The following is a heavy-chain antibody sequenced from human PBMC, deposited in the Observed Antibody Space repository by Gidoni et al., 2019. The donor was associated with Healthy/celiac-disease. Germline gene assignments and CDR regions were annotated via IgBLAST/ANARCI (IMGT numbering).Heavy chain of an antibody. D-gene: IGHD3-3*01. CDR3: ARGGPNYDFWSGNPYYYYGMDV. CDR1: GFPFRSYS. J-gene: IGHJ6*02. V-gene: IGHV3-21*01. Sequence: EVQLVESGGGLVKPGGSLRLSCAASGFPFRSYSMNWFRQAPGKGLEWVSSISSSSSYIYYADSVKGRFTISRDNAKNSLYLQMNSLRAEDTAVYYCARGGPNYDFWSGNPYYYYGMDVWGQGTTVTVSS. CDR2: ISSSSSYI.